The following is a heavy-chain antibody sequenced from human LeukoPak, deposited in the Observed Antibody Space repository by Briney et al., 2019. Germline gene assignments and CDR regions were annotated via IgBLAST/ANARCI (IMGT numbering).Heavy chain of an antibody. V-gene: IGHV1-18*01. Sequence: ASVKVSCKASGYTFTSYGISWVRQAPGQGLEWMGWISAYNGNTNYAQKLQDRVTMTTDTSTSTAYMELRSLRSDDTAVYYCARANSSGYCFDYWGQGTLVTVSS. J-gene: IGHJ4*02. CDR3: ARANSSGYCFDY. CDR2: ISAYNGNT. CDR1: GYTFTSYG. D-gene: IGHD3-22*01.